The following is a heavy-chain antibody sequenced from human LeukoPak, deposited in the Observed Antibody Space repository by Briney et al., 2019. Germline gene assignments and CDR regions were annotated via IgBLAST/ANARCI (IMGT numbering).Heavy chain of an antibody. D-gene: IGHD6-19*01. CDR3: VRENYSSGWYGIIDY. Sequence: SETLSLTCTVSGGSISSYYWSWIRQPPGKGLEWIGYIYYSGSTNYNPSLKSRVTISVDTSKNQFSLKLSSATAADTAVYYCVRENYSSGWYGIIDYWGQGTLVTVSS. J-gene: IGHJ4*02. CDR1: GGSISSYY. V-gene: IGHV4-59*01. CDR2: IYYSGST.